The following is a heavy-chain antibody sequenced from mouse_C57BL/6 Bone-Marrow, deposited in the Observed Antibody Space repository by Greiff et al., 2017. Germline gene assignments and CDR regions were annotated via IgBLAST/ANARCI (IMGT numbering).Heavy chain of an antibody. CDR1: GFTFSSYG. D-gene: IGHD1-1*01. V-gene: IGHV5-6*02. J-gene: IGHJ2*01. CDR2: ISSGGSYT. Sequence: EVMLVESGGDLVKPGGSLKLSCAASGFTFSSYGMSWVRQTPDKRLEWVATISSGGSYTYYPDSVKGRFPISRDNAKNTLYLQMSSLKSEDTAMYYCARHYYGSSPDYWGQGTTLTVSS. CDR3: ARHYYGSSPDY.